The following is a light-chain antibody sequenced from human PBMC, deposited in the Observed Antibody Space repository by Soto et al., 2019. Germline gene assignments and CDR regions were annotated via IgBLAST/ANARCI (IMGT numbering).Light chain of an antibody. CDR1: SSDVGGYNY. J-gene: IGLJ2*01. Sequence: QSALTQPASVSGSPGQSITISCTGTSSDVGGYNYVSWYQQHPGKAPKLMIYDVSNRPSGVSNRFSGSKSGNTASLTISGLQAEDEADYYCSSYTSSSTLGVVLGGGTQVTVL. CDR2: DVS. CDR3: SSYTSSSTLGVV. V-gene: IGLV2-14*01.